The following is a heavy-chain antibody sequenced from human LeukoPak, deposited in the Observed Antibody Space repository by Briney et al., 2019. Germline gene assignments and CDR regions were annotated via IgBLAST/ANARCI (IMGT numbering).Heavy chain of an antibody. J-gene: IGHJ5*02. CDR2: IYHSGTT. V-gene: IGHV4-38-2*01. CDR3: ARGQLTYCSSTSRYGSTWFDP. Sequence: SETLSLTCAVSGYSITSGYYWGWIRQPPGKGLEWIGSIYHSGTTYYNPSLKSRVSISVDTSKIQFPLRLSSVTAADTAMYYCARGQLTYCSSTSRYGSTWFDPWGQGTLVTVSS. D-gene: IGHD2-2*01. CDR1: GYSITSGYY.